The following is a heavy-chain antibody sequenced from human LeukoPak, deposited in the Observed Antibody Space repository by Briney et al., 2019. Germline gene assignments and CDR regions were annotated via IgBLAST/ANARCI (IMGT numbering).Heavy chain of an antibody. V-gene: IGHV3-49*04. D-gene: IGHD4-17*01. CDR1: GFTFGDYA. CDR3: TRGLHDYGDYGIDY. CDR2: IRSKAYGGTT. Sequence: GESLRISCTASGFTFGDYAMSWVRQAPGKGLEWVGFIRSKAYGGTTEYAASVKGRFTISRDDSKSIAYLQMNSLKTEDTAVYYCTRGLHDYGDYGIDYWGQGTLVTVSS. J-gene: IGHJ4*02.